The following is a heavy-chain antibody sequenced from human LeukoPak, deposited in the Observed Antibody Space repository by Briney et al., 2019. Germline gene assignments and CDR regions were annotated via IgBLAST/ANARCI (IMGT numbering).Heavy chain of an antibody. J-gene: IGHJ4*02. Sequence: GGSLRLSCAASGFTFSNCWMTWIRQAPGKGLEWVAHNKEDGTVKDYVDSVKGRFTISRDNTKNSLFLQLNSLRAEDTAVYYCVRDRGWFHFDLWGQGTLVTVSP. CDR2: NKEDGTVK. D-gene: IGHD3-10*01. V-gene: IGHV3-7*01. CDR3: VRDRGWFHFDL. CDR1: GFTFSNCW.